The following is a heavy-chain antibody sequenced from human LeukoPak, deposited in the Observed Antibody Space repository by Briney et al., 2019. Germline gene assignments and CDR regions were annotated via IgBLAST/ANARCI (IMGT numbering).Heavy chain of an antibody. Sequence: ASVKVSCKASGYTFTSYGISWVRQDPGQGLEWMGWISAYNGNTNYAQKLQGRVTMTTDASTSTAYMELRSLRSDDTAVYYCARDTYYYGSGSDLAQIQFDYWGQGTLVTVSS. CDR2: ISAYNGNT. CDR1: GYTFTSYG. V-gene: IGHV1-18*01. D-gene: IGHD3-10*01. J-gene: IGHJ4*02. CDR3: ARDTYYYGSGSDLAQIQFDY.